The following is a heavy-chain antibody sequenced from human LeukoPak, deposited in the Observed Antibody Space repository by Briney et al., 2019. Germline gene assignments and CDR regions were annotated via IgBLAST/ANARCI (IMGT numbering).Heavy chain of an antibody. CDR2: ISAYNGNT. J-gene: IGHJ4*02. CDR3: ARGTYYYDSSGYYYDYFDY. Sequence: GASVKVSCKASGYTFTSYYMHWVRQAPGQGLEWMGWISAYNGNTNYAQKLQGRVTMTTDTSTSTAYMELRSLRSDDTAVYYCARGTYYYDSSGYYYDYFDYWGQGTLVTVSS. CDR1: GYTFTSYY. V-gene: IGHV1-18*04. D-gene: IGHD3-22*01.